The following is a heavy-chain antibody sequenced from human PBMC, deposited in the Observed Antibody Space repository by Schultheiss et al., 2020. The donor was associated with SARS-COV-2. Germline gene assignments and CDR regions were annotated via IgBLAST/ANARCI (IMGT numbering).Heavy chain of an antibody. CDR3: AKGPRSIIRTDY. CDR2: ISGSGGST. J-gene: IGHJ4*02. CDR1: GFTFSSYA. V-gene: IGHV3-23*01. D-gene: IGHD6-6*01. Sequence: ESLKISCAASGFTFSSYAMSWVRQAPGKGLEWVSAISGSGGSTYYADSVKGRFTISRDNSKNTLYLQMNSLRAEDTAVYYCAKGPRSIIRTDYWGQGTLVTVSS.